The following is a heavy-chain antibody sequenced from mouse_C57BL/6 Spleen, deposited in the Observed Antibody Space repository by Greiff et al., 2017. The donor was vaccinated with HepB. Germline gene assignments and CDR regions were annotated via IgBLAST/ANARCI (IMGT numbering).Heavy chain of an antibody. CDR1: GYAFSSSW. Sequence: VQLQQSGPELVKPGASLKISCKASGYAFSSSWMNWVKQRPGKGLEWIGRIYPGDGDTNYNGKFKGKATLTADKSSSTAYMQLRSLTSEDSAVYFCARTGDYDGYWGQGTTLPVSS. CDR2: IYPGDGDT. D-gene: IGHD2-4*01. J-gene: IGHJ2*01. V-gene: IGHV1-82*01. CDR3: ARTGDYDGY.